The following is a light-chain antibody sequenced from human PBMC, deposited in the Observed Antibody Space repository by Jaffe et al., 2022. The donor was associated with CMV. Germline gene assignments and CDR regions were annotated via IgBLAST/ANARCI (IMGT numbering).Light chain of an antibody. Sequence: QSAPTQPASVSGSPGQSITISCTGTSSDVGSYNLVSWYQHRPGKAPQLMIYEVSQRPSGVSNRFSGSKSGNTASLTISGLQAEDEADYYCCSSAGTMTWVFGGGTKLTVL. J-gene: IGLJ3*02. V-gene: IGLV2-23*02. CDR2: EVS. CDR3: CSSAGTMTWV. CDR1: SSDVGSYNL.